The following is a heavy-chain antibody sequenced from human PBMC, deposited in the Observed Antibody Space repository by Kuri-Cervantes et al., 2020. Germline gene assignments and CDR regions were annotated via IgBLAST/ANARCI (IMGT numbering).Heavy chain of an antibody. CDR2: IWYDGSQK. CDR3: AKVFERWLQHAPFDY. J-gene: IGHJ4*02. D-gene: IGHD5-24*01. V-gene: IGHV3-33*06. Sequence: GGSLRLSCAASGFTFSSYGMYWVRQTPDKGLEWVAVIWYDGSQKYYADSVKGRFTISRDNSKNTLYLQMNSLRAEDTAVYYCAKVFERWLQHAPFDYWGQGTLVTVSS. CDR1: GFTFSSYG.